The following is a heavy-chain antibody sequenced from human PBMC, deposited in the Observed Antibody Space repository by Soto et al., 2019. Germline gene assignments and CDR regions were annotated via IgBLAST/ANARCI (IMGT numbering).Heavy chain of an antibody. V-gene: IGHV4-31*03. Sequence: QVLLQESGPVLVKPSQTLSLTCTVSGGSISSGGYYWSWIRQHPGKGLEWIGYIYYSGSTYYNPSLKSRVTISVDTSKNQFSLKLSSVTAADTAVYYCATTPETSTYYDYFWGSYRYDAFDIWGQGTMVTVSS. CDR3: ATTPETSTYYDYFWGSYRYDAFDI. CDR2: IYYSGST. CDR1: GGSISSGGYY. D-gene: IGHD3-16*02. J-gene: IGHJ3*02.